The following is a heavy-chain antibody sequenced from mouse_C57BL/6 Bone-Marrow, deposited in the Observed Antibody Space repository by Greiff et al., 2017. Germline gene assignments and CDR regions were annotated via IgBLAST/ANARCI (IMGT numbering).Heavy chain of an antibody. J-gene: IGHJ1*03. CDR2: IYPGDGDT. CDR3: ARSGYYGSSFDWYFDV. CDR1: GYAFSSYW. Sequence: QVHVKQSGAELVKPGASVKISCKASGYAFSSYWMNWVKQRPGKGLEWIGQIYPGDGDTNYNGKFKGKATLTADKSSSTAYMQLSSLTSEDSAVYFCARSGYYGSSFDWYFDVWGTGTTVTVSS. D-gene: IGHD1-1*01. V-gene: IGHV1-80*01.